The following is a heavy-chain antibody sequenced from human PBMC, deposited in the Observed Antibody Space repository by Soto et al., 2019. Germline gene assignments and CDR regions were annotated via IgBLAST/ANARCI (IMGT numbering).Heavy chain of an antibody. V-gene: IGHV3-53*01. Sequence: GGSLRLSCVASGFTVSHNYVSWVRQAPGKGLEWVAVIFFGGTTWYADSVKGRFTLSKDDSKNIVYLQMNSLRAEDTAVYYCAREYTFYSFYGMDVWGHGTTVTVSS. CDR1: GFTVSHNY. J-gene: IGHJ6*02. D-gene: IGHD1-1*01. CDR2: IFFGGTT. CDR3: AREYTFYSFYGMDV.